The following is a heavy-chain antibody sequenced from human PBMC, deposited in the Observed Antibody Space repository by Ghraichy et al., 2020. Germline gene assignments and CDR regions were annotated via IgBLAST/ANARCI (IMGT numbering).Heavy chain of an antibody. V-gene: IGHV3-11*06. CDR3: TRDSHVHYYDTSGYPDF. Sequence: GGSLRLSCAVSGFSFSDYYMSWIRQAPGKGLEWIAYISGSSSYINYADSVKGRFTISRDNAENSLYLEMKSLRDDDTAVYYCTRDSHVHYYDTSGYPDFWGQGTLVTVSS. D-gene: IGHD3-22*01. CDR1: GFSFSDYY. CDR2: ISGSSSYI. J-gene: IGHJ4*02.